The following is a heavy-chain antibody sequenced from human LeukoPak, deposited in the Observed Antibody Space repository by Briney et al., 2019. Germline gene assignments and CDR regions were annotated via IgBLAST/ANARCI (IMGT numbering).Heavy chain of an antibody. Sequence: SETLSLTCSVSGYSISSGYYWGWIRQPPGKGLEWIGSIYHSGSTYYNPSLKSRVTISVDTSKNQFSLKLSSVTAADTAVYYCARGVVAAPTNFDYWGQGTLVTVSS. CDR1: GYSISSGYY. J-gene: IGHJ4*02. V-gene: IGHV4-38-2*02. D-gene: IGHD2-15*01. CDR3: ARGVVAAPTNFDY. CDR2: IYHSGST.